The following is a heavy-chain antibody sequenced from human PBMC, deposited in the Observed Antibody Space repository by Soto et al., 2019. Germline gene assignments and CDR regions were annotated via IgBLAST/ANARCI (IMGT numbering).Heavy chain of an antibody. CDR3: ARGVDKQWADY. D-gene: IGHD6-19*01. J-gene: IGHJ4*02. Sequence: SETLSLTFPVSGCSLNAYVWTWIRQPPGKGLEWIGYIYYSGITNYNPSLKSRVSISLHTSTNQFSLKLSSVTAADTARYYCARGVDKQWADYWGQGTLVTVSS. CDR2: IYYSGIT. V-gene: IGHV4-59*01. CDR1: GCSLNAYV.